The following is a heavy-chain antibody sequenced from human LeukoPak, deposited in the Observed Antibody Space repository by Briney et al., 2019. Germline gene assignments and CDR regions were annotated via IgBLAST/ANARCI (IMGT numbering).Heavy chain of an antibody. J-gene: IGHJ4*02. V-gene: IGHV3-74*01. CDR2: INSDGSST. CDR1: GLTFSRYW. Sequence: PGGSLRLSCAASGLTFSRYWMQWVRQAPGKGLVWVSHINSDGSSTSYADFVQGRSTISRDNAKNTLYLQMNSLRVEDTAMYYCVRDNYGVDYWGQGTLVTVSS. D-gene: IGHD4-17*01. CDR3: VRDNYGVDY.